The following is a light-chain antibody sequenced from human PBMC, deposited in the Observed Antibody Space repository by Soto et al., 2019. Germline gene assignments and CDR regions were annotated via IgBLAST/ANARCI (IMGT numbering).Light chain of an antibody. CDR3: QQSYSTPLT. CDR1: RSISSY. CDR2: AAS. V-gene: IGKV1-39*01. J-gene: IGKJ4*01. Sequence: DIQMTQSPSSLSASVGDRVTITCRASRSISSYLNWYQQKPGKAPKLLIYAASSLQSGVPSRFSGSGSGTEFTLTNRQLQPENFATYYCQQSYSTPLTFGGGTKVEIK.